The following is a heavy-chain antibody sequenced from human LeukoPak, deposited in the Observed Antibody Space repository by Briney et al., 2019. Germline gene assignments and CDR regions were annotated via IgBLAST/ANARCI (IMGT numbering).Heavy chain of an antibody. Sequence: KPGGSLRLSCAASGFTFSDYHMSWIRQAPGKGLEWVSYISSSSSYTNYADSVKGRFTISRDNAKNSLYLQMNSLRAEDTAVYYCAKMATVTTRNYFDYWGQGTLVTVSS. J-gene: IGHJ4*02. CDR3: AKMATVTTRNYFDY. CDR2: ISSSSSYT. CDR1: GFTFSDYH. D-gene: IGHD4-17*01. V-gene: IGHV3-11*06.